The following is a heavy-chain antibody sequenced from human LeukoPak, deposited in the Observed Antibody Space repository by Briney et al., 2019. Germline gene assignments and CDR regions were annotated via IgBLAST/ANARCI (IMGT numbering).Heavy chain of an antibody. J-gene: IGHJ3*02. CDR1: GGSFSSGSYY. CDR3: ARVGATYDAFDI. CDR2: IYYSGST. V-gene: IGHV4-61*01. D-gene: IGHD1-26*01. Sequence: SETLSLTCTVSGGSFSSGSYYRSWIRQPPGKGLEWIGYIYYSGSTNYNPSLKSRVTISVDTSKNQFSLKLSSVTAADTAVYYCARVGATYDAFDIWGQGTMVTVSS.